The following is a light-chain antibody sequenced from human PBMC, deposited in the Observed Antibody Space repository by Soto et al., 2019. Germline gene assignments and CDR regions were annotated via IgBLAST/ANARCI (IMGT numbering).Light chain of an antibody. CDR3: QQTRSGIT. J-gene: IGKJ5*01. V-gene: IGKV1-39*01. Sequence: DIQLTQSPPSLSATVGDRVTITCRASQTIDSYLNWFPQKPGMAPKLLIYAASKLQSGVPSRFRVSGSGTDFTLTIDTLQPDDFASYYCQQTRSGITFGQGTRLEIK. CDR1: QTIDSY. CDR2: AAS.